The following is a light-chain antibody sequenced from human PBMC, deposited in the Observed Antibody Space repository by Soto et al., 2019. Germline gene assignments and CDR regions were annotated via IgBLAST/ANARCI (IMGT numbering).Light chain of an antibody. CDR2: GNT. V-gene: IGLV1-40*01. J-gene: IGLJ1*01. CDR1: SSNIGAGYD. CDR3: QSYDTSLRADV. Sequence: QSVLTQPPSVSGAPGQRVTISCTGSSSNIGAGYDVHWYQQLPRTAPKLLISGNTNRPSGVPDRFSGSKSDTSASLAITGLEAEDAADYCCQSYDTSLRADVFGTGTKLTVL.